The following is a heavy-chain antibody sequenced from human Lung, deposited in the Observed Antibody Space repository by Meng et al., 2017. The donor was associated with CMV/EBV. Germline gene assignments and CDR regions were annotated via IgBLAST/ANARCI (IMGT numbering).Heavy chain of an antibody. CDR2: ISSSSYNI. CDR1: GFTFSTYP. D-gene: IGHD2-15*01. CDR3: ARAKDCSSATCYGDY. V-gene: IGHV3-21*01. J-gene: IGHJ4*02. Sequence: ESXKISXAASGFTFSTYPMIWVRQAPGKGLEWVSSISSSSYNIFYGDSVKGRITVSRDNAKNSLFLQMNSMRAEDTAVYYCARAKDCSSATCYGDYWGQGTXVTVSS.